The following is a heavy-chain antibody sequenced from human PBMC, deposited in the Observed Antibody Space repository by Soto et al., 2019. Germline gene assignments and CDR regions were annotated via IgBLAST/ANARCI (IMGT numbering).Heavy chain of an antibody. J-gene: IGHJ5*02. CDR2: ITHSGST. V-gene: IGHV4-34*01. D-gene: IGHD3-10*01. CDR1: GGSFSGYY. Sequence: QVQLQPWGAGLLKPSETLSLTCAVYGGSFSGYYWSWIRQPPGKGLEWIWEITHSGSTTYNPSLKSRVTISVDTSKSQFYLKLSCVTAADTAVYYCARVPPYVSGSYYERSDWFDPWGQGTLVTVSS. CDR3: ARVPPYVSGSYYERSDWFDP.